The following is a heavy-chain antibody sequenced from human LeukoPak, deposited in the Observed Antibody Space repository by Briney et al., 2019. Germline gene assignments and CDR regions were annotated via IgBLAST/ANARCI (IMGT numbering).Heavy chain of an antibody. CDR1: GFTFNNYW. J-gene: IGHJ4*01. D-gene: IGHD6-13*01. CDR2: ISSDGSGT. V-gene: IGHV3-74*01. Sequence: GGSLRLSCAASGFTFNNYWMHWVRQAPGKGLVWVSRISSDGSGTRYADSVKGRFTISRDNSKNTLYLQMNSLRAEDTAVYYCAKDHSSSWYYFDYWGQGTLVTVSS. CDR3: AKDHSSSWYYFDY.